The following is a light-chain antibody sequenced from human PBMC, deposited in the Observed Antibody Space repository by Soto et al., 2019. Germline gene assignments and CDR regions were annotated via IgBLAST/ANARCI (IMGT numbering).Light chain of an antibody. V-gene: IGLV2-8*01. J-gene: IGLJ3*02. Sequence: QSALTQPPSASGSPGQPVTISCTGTSSDVGAYNYVSWYQQHPGKAPKLMIYEVNKRPSGVPDRFSGSKSGNTASLTVSGLQAEDEADYYGTFRAGHTVLFGGGTKLTVL. CDR2: EVN. CDR3: TFRAGHTVL. CDR1: SSDVGAYNY.